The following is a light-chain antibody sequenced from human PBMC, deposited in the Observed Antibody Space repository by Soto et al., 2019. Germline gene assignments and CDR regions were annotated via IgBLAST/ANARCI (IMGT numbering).Light chain of an antibody. V-gene: IGKV3-20*01. Sequence: EIVLTQSPGTLSLSPGERATLSCRASQSVSSSYLAWFQQKPGQAPGLLIYDASSRASGIPDRFSGSGSGTDFTLTISRLAPEDSAVFYCQQYGSSPNTFGQGTKLEIK. J-gene: IGKJ2*01. CDR2: DAS. CDR3: QQYGSSPNT. CDR1: QSVSSSY.